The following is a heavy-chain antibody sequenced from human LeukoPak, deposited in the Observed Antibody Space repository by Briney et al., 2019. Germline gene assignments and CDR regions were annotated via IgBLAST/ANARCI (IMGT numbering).Heavy chain of an antibody. CDR2: IRSDNKP. Sequence: QPGGSLRLSCEASGFTFSAYAMTWVRQAPGKGLEWVPSIRSDNKPHHSESVKGRFPVSRDNSKGMLFLQLNSLSAEDTALYYCARDLRYYVAMDVWGQGTTVTVSS. CDR3: ARDLRYYVAMDV. J-gene: IGHJ6*02. V-gene: IGHV3-23*05. CDR1: GFTFSAYA. D-gene: IGHD3-10*02.